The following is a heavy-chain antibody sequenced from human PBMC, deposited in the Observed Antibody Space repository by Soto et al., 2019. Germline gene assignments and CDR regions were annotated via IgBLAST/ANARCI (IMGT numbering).Heavy chain of an antibody. CDR2: ISYDGSNK. CDR3: ANSGELSSY. Sequence: QVQLVESGGGVVQPGRSLRLSCAASGFTFSSYGMHWVRQAPGKGLEWVAVISYDGSNKYYADSVKGRFTISRDNSKNTLYLQMTSLRAEDTAVYYCANSGELSSYWGQGTLVTVSS. J-gene: IGHJ4*02. V-gene: IGHV3-30*18. CDR1: GFTFSSYG. D-gene: IGHD3-16*02.